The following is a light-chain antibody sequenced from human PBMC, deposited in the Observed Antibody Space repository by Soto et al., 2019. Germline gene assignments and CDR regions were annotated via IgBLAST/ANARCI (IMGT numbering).Light chain of an antibody. CDR3: QQYNSYLWT. Sequence: DIQMTQSPSTLSASVGDRVTITCRASQSISSWLAWYQQKPGKAPKLLIYKASSLQSGVPSRFSDSGSGTEFTLTISSMQPDDFASYYCQQYNSYLWTFGRATKVEIK. V-gene: IGKV1-5*03. CDR2: KAS. CDR1: QSISSW. J-gene: IGKJ1*01.